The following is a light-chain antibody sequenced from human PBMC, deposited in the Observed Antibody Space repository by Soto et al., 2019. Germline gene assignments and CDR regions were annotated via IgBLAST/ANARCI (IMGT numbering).Light chain of an antibody. J-gene: IGKJ2*01. CDR3: QQYGSTLYT. CDR1: QSVRSNY. V-gene: IGKV3-20*01. Sequence: EIVLTQSPGTLSLSPGERATLSCRASQSVRSNYLAWYQQKPGQTPRLLIYGASSRATGIPDRFSGSGSGTDFTLTISRLEPEDVAVYYCQQYGSTLYTFGQGTKLELK. CDR2: GAS.